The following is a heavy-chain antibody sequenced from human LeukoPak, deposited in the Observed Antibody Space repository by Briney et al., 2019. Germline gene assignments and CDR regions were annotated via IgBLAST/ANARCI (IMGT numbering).Heavy chain of an antibody. Sequence: GGSLRLSCAASGFTFSSYGMHWVRQAPGKGLEWVAFIRYDGSSKYYADSVKGRFTISRDISKNTLYLQMNSLRAEDTAVYYCARDVGFGYSYGPGGFGYWGQGTLATVSS. CDR2: IRYDGSSK. J-gene: IGHJ4*02. D-gene: IGHD5-18*01. CDR3: ARDVGFGYSYGPGGFGY. CDR1: GFTFSSYG. V-gene: IGHV3-30*02.